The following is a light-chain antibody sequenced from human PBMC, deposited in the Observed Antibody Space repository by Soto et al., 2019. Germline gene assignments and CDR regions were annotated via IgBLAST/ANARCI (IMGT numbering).Light chain of an antibody. J-gene: IGKJ1*01. V-gene: IGKV1-9*01. CDR3: QQYNTYPGT. CDR1: QSIVTY. Sequence: DIQMTQSPSSLSASVGDRVTITCRASQSIVTYLNWYLQKPGKAPKLLIYAASNLQSGVPSRFSGSGSGTEFTLTISSLQPDDFATYYCQQYNTYPGTFGQGTKVDIK. CDR2: AAS.